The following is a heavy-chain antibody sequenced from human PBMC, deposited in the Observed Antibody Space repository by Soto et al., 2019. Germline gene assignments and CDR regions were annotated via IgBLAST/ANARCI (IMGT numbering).Heavy chain of an antibody. Sequence: QITLNESGPPVVRPTETLTLTCRFSGFSLTTSGVGVGWIRQSPGKAPEWPALIYWDDDKRYSASLKSRLTITKDTSKNQVVLTVSDLDPTDTATYYCAHRVLRTVFGLVTTTAIYFDFWGQGTPVAVS. D-gene: IGHD3-3*01. CDR2: IYWDDDK. CDR3: AHRVLRTVFGLVTTTAIYFDF. CDR1: GFSLTTSGVG. J-gene: IGHJ4*02. V-gene: IGHV2-5*02.